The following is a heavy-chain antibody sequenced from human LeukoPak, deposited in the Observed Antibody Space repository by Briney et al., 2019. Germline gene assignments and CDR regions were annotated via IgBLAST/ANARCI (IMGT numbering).Heavy chain of an antibody. D-gene: IGHD3-10*01. CDR2: IYYSGST. J-gene: IGHJ4*02. Sequence: SETLSLTCTVSGGSIISNSYYWGWIRQPPGKGLEWIGSIYYSGSTYYNPSLKSRVTISVDTSKNQFSLKLSSVTAADTAVYYCARDPRGPGPLYYFDYWGQGTLVTVSS. V-gene: IGHV4-39*07. CDR1: GGSIISNSYY. CDR3: ARDPRGPGPLYYFDY.